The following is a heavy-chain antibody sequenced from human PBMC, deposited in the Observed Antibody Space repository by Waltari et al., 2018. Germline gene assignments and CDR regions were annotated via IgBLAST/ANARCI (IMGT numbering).Heavy chain of an antibody. CDR3: ARDPRIVPAASYWYFDL. CDR2: IIPILGIA. CDR1: GGTFSSYA. Sequence: QVQLVQSGAEVKKPGSSVKVSCKASGGTFSSYAISWVRQAPGQGLEWMGGIIPILGIANYAQKFQGRVTITADKSTSTAYMELSSLRSEDTAVYYCARDPRIVPAASYWYFDLWGRGTLVTVSS. V-gene: IGHV1-69*10. J-gene: IGHJ2*01. D-gene: IGHD2-2*01.